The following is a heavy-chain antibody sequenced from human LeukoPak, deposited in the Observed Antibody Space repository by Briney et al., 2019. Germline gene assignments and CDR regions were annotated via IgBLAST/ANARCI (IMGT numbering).Heavy chain of an antibody. V-gene: IGHV3-23*01. Sequence: GGSLRLSCAASGLTFSSYAMSWVRQAPGKGLEWVSAISGSGGSTCYADSVKGRFTISRDNSKNTLYLQMNSLRAEDTAVYYCAAILEWIDYWGQGTLVTVSS. CDR2: ISGSGGST. CDR3: AAILEWIDY. J-gene: IGHJ4*02. D-gene: IGHD3-3*02. CDR1: GLTFSSYA.